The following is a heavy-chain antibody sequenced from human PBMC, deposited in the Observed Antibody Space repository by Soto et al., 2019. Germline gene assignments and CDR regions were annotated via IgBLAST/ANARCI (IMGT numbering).Heavy chain of an antibody. CDR1: GGSISSYY. CDR3: ARDDYGFDY. J-gene: IGHJ4*02. D-gene: IGHD4-17*01. Sequence: SETLSLTCTVSGGSISSYYWSWIRQPPGKGLEWIGYIYYSGSTNYNPSLKSRVTISVDTSKNQFSLKLSSVTAADTAVYYCARDDYGFDYWGQGTLVTVSS. V-gene: IGHV4-59*01. CDR2: IYYSGST.